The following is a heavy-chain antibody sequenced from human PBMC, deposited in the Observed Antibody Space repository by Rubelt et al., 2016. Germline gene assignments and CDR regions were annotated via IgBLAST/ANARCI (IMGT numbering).Heavy chain of an antibody. V-gene: IGHV1-8*01. CDR3: ARGSIAVAKPDDY. J-gene: IGHJ4*02. D-gene: IGHD6-19*01. CDR2: MNPNSVNT. Sequence: QVQLVQSGAEVKKPGASVKVSCKASGYTFTSYDINWVRQATGQGLEWMGWMNPNSVNTGYAQKFQGSVTMTSNTSIRTAYMELSSLRSEDTAVYYCARGSIAVAKPDDYWGQGTLVTVSS. CDR1: GYTFTSYD.